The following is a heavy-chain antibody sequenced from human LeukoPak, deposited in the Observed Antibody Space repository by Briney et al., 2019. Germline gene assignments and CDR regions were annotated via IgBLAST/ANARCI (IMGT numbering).Heavy chain of an antibody. J-gene: IGHJ4*02. D-gene: IGHD3-22*01. CDR1: GYTFTSYG. V-gene: IGHV1-18*01. Sequence: ASVKVSCKASGYTFTSYGISWVRQAPGQGLEWMGWISAYNGNTNYAQKLQGRVPMTTDTSTSTAYMELRSLRSDDTAVYYCARDLRITMIVQKNYFDYWGQGTLVTVSS. CDR2: ISAYNGNT. CDR3: ARDLRITMIVQKNYFDY.